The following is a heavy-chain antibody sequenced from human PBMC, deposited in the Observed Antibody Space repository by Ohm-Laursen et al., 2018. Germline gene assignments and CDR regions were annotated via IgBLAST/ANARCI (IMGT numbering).Heavy chain of an antibody. CDR1: GVSISSYY. J-gene: IGHJ2*01. Sequence: TLSLTCTVSGVSISSYYWSWIRQPPGKGLEWIGYIYYSGSTNYNPSLKSRVTISVDTSKNQFSLKLSSVTAADTAVYYCARRREQWLEKGYFDLWGRGTLVTVSS. D-gene: IGHD6-19*01. CDR2: IYYSGST. CDR3: ARRREQWLEKGYFDL. V-gene: IGHV4-59*08.